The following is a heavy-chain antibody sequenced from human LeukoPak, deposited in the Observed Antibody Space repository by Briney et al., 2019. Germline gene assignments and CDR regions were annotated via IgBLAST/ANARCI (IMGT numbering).Heavy chain of an antibody. J-gene: IGHJ4*02. CDR2: INHSGST. V-gene: IGHV4-34*01. Sequence: SETLSLTCAVYGGSFSGYYWSWIRQPPGKGLEWIGEINHSGSTNYNPSLKSRVTTSVDTSKNQFSLKLSSVTAADTAVYYCATGFRGYSEYDYWGQGTLVTVSS. CDR1: GGSFSGYY. D-gene: IGHD5-18*01. CDR3: ATGFRGYSEYDY.